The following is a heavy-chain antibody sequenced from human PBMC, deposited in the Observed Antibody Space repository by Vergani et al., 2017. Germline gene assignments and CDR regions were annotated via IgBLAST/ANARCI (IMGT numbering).Heavy chain of an antibody. Sequence: QLRLQESGPGLLKPSETLSLTCSVTDGSIRSSSSYLAWLRQPPGKGLEWIGSIYHQSGTTHYHPSLTGRVIIGVDTTKNQFSLTLNSMATTDTAVYYCATGFSDFDYWGQGILVTVSS. CDR3: ATGFSDFDY. CDR2: IYHQSGTT. J-gene: IGHJ4*02. V-gene: IGHV4-39*01. D-gene: IGHD3-3*01. CDR1: DGSIRSSSSY.